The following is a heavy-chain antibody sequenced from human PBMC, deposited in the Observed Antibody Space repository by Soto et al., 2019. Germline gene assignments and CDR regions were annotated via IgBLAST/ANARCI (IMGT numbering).Heavy chain of an antibody. Sequence: PGGSLRLSCAASGFTFSSYAMSWVRQAPGKGLEWVSAISGSGGSTYYADSVKGRFTISRDNSKNTLYLQMNSLRAEDTAVYYCAKDQRVRYSSGWMPFDYWGQGTLVTVSS. V-gene: IGHV3-23*01. CDR3: AKDQRVRYSSGWMPFDY. J-gene: IGHJ4*02. CDR1: GFTFSSYA. D-gene: IGHD6-19*01. CDR2: ISGSGGST.